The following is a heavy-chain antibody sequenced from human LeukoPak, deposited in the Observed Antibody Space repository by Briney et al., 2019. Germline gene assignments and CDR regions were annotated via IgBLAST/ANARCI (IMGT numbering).Heavy chain of an antibody. Sequence: SVKVSCKASGGTLSTYSISWVRQAPGQGLEWMGGIIPIFNTINYAQRFQGRVTLTADESTNTAYMELSSLRSEDTAVYYCARGLSRWSTPTSSYYYRMDVWGQGTTVTVSS. D-gene: IGHD4-23*01. J-gene: IGHJ6*02. CDR3: ARGLSRWSTPTSSYYYRMDV. CDR1: GGTLSTYS. CDR2: IIPIFNTI. V-gene: IGHV1-69*13.